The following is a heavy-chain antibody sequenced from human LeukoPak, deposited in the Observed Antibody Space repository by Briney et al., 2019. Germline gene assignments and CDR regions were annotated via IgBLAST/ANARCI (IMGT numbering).Heavy chain of an antibody. CDR3: ARLRCGSSGYYSCEDPGWPDY. Sequence: PGESLKISCKGSGYSFTSYWIGWVRQMPGKGLEWMGIIYPGDSDTRYSPSFQGQVTISADKSISTAYLQWSSLKASDTAMYDCARLRCGSSGYYSCEDPGWPDYWGQGTLVTVSS. J-gene: IGHJ4*02. V-gene: IGHV5-51*01. CDR1: GYSFTSYW. D-gene: IGHD3-22*01. CDR2: IYPGDSDT.